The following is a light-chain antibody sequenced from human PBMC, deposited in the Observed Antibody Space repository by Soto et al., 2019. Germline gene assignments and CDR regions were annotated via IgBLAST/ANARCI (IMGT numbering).Light chain of an antibody. CDR2: GAS. J-gene: IGKJ1*01. CDR1: QFFGSDY. V-gene: IGKV3-20*01. CDR3: QKYDGTGT. Sequence: EIVLTQSPDTPSLSPGERATLSCRASQFFGSDYLAWYQQKPGQPPRLLIYGASRRATGIPDRFSGSGSGTDFTLTISSLEPEDFAMYYCQKYDGTGTFGQGTKVDIK.